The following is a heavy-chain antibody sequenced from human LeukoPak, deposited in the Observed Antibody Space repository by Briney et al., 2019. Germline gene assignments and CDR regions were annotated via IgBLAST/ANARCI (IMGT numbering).Heavy chain of an antibody. Sequence: GGSLRLSCATSGFTFSNYDMHWVRQVTGKGLEWVSGIGTAGDTYYPGSVKGRFTISRENAKNFLYLQMNSLRAGDTAVYYCTRVARSGYSYGWSFDFWGQGTLVTVSS. D-gene: IGHD3-10*01. V-gene: IGHV3-13*01. J-gene: IGHJ4*02. CDR1: GFTFSNYD. CDR2: IGTAGDT. CDR3: TRVARSGYSYGWSFDF.